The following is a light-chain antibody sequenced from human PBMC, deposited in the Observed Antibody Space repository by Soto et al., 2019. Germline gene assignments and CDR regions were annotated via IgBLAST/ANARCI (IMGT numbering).Light chain of an antibody. CDR3: CSFAGSYTFWV. CDR2: CVS. V-gene: IGLV2-11*01. CDR1: SSDVGDYNY. J-gene: IGLJ3*02. Sequence: QSALTQPRSVSGSPGQSVTISCTGTSSDVGDYNYVSWYQQYPGKSPKLVIYCVSKRPSGVPDRFSGSKSGNTASLTISGLQAEDEADYYCCSFAGSYTFWVFGGGTKLTV.